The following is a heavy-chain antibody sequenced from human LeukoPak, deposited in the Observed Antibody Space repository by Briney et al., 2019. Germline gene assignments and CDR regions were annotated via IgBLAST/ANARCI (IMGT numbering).Heavy chain of an antibody. J-gene: IGHJ4*02. CDR1: GFTFTAYS. CDR3: ARGHTAVTRHFDF. D-gene: IGHD4-17*01. CDR2: ISSGSSAI. V-gene: IGHV3-21*01. Sequence: PGGSLRLSCEASGFTFTAYSMTWVRQAPEKGLEWVSIISSGSSAIFSADALKGRFTISRDDDKNLLYLDMNSLRAEDTAVYYCARGHTAVTRHFDFWGQGTLVTVSS.